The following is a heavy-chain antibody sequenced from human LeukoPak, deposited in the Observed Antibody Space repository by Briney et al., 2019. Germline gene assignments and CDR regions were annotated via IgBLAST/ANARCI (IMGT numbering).Heavy chain of an antibody. CDR1: GGSIISYY. J-gene: IGHJ4*02. V-gene: IGHV4-4*07. Sequence: SETLSLTCTVSGGSIISYYWSWIRQPAGKGLEWIGRIYTSGSTSYNPSLKSRVTISVDTSKNQFSLKLSSVTAADTAVYYCVRGREWLQSLFDYWGQGTLVTVSS. CDR2: IYTSGST. D-gene: IGHD5-24*01. CDR3: VRGREWLQSLFDY.